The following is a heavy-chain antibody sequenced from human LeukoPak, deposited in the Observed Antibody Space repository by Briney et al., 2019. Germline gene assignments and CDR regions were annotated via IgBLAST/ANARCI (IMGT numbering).Heavy chain of an antibody. CDR1: GGSFSGYY. Sequence: SETLSLTCAVYGGSFSGYYWSWIRQPPGKGLEWIGEINHSGSTNYNPSLKSRVTISVDTSKNQFSLKLSSVTAADTAVYYCARGHYYDSSGYYYVPPYYYYYYGMDVWGQGTTVTVSS. J-gene: IGHJ6*02. CDR2: INHSGST. V-gene: IGHV4-34*01. CDR3: ARGHYYDSSGYYYVPPYYYYYYGMDV. D-gene: IGHD3-22*01.